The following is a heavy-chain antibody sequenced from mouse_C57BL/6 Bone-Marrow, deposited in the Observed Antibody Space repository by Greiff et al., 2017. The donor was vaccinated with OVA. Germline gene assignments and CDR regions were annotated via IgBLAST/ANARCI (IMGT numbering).Heavy chain of an antibody. Sequence: EVMLVESGGDLVKPGGSLKLSCAASGFTFSSYGMSWVRQTPDKRLEWVATISSGGSYTYYPDSVKGRFTISRDNAKNTLYLQMSSLKSEDTAMYYCARHGVRRYYFDYWGQGTTLTVSS. CDR2: ISSGGSYT. CDR3: ARHGVRRYYFDY. CDR1: GFTFSSYG. V-gene: IGHV5-6*01. J-gene: IGHJ2*01.